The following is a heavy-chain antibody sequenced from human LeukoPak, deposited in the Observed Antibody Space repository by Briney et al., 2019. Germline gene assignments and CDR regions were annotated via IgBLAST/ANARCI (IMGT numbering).Heavy chain of an antibody. V-gene: IGHV3-74*01. Sequence: PGGSLRLSCAASGFTFSSYWMHWVRQAPGKGLVWVSRINSDGSSTSYADSVKGRFTISRDNAKNSLYLQMNSLRAEDTAVYYCAGPTVTTPTGGNWGQGTLVTVSS. CDR3: AGPTVTTPTGGN. CDR2: INSDGSST. CDR1: GFTFSSYW. J-gene: IGHJ4*02. D-gene: IGHD4-11*01.